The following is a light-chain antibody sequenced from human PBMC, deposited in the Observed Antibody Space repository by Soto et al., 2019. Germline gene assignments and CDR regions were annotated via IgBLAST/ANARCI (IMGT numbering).Light chain of an antibody. CDR1: QSISSW. CDR3: QKYHSAPWT. J-gene: IGKJ1*01. CDR2: KAS. Sequence: DIQMTQSPSTLSASVGDRVTITCRASQSISSWLAWYQQKPGKAPKLLIYKASSLESGVPSRFSGSGSGTEFTLTISSLQPDDFVTYYCQKYHSAPWTFGQGTKVEIK. V-gene: IGKV1-5*03.